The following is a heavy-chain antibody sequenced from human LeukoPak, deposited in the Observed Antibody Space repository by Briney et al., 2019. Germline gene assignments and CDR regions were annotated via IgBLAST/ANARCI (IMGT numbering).Heavy chain of an antibody. CDR1: GGSISSGGYS. CDR2: IYHSGST. J-gene: IGHJ1*01. CDR3: ASESAVAGFEYFQH. Sequence: SETLSLTCAVSGGSISSGGYSWSWIRQPPGKGLEWIGYIYHSGSTYYNPSLKSRVTISVDRSKNQFSLKLSSVTAADTAVYYCASESAVAGFEYFQHWGQGTLVTVSS. D-gene: IGHD6-19*01. V-gene: IGHV4-30-2*02.